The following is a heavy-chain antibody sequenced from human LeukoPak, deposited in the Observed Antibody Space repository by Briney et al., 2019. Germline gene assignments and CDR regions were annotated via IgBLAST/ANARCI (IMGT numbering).Heavy chain of an antibody. CDR1: GGSISSYY. V-gene: IGHV4-4*07. D-gene: IGHD3-3*01. J-gene: IGHJ6*03. CDR2: IYTSGST. Sequence: SETLSLTCTVPGGSISSYYWSWIRQPAGKGLEWIGRIYTSGSTNYNPSLKSRVTMSVDTSKNQFSLKLSSVTAADTAVYYCASGTITIFGVVSPEHYYYYMDVWGKGTTVTVSS. CDR3: ASGTITIFGVVSPEHYYYYMDV.